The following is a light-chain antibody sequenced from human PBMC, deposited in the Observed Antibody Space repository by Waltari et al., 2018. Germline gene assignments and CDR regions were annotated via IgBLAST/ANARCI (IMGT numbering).Light chain of an antibody. CDR1: QSILYTSNDKNY. Sequence: DIVMTQSPDSLAVSLGERATINCKSSQSILYTSNDKNYLAWYQQKPGQPPKLLIYWASTRESGVPDRFSGSGSWTDFTLTISNLQAEDVAVYYCQKYYRRRTFGQGTKVEIK. V-gene: IGKV4-1*01. CDR3: QKYYRRRT. J-gene: IGKJ1*01. CDR2: WAS.